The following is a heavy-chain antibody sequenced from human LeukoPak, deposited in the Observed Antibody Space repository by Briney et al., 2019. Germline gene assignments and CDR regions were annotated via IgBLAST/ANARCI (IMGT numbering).Heavy chain of an antibody. CDR2: ISGSGDST. CDR3: AKRGAYYASGTKGYFDY. D-gene: IGHD3-10*01. Sequence: GGSLRLSCAASGFTFSSYVMSWVRQTPGKGLEWVSGISGSGDSTYYADSVKGRFTIPRDNSKNTLYLLMNSLRAEDTAVYYCAKRGAYYASGTKGYFDYWGQGTLVTVSS. J-gene: IGHJ4*02. CDR1: GFTFSSYV. V-gene: IGHV3-23*01.